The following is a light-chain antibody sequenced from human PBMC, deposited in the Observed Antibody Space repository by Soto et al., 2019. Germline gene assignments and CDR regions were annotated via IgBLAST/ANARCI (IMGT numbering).Light chain of an antibody. J-gene: IGKJ1*01. V-gene: IGKV1-5*01. CDR2: DAS. Sequence: DIQMTQSPSTLSASVGDRVTITCRASQSITIWLAWYQQKQGKAPKLLLFDASNLESGVPSRFSGSGSGTEFTLTISSLQPDDFATSYCQHYNSFSWTFGQGTKVEIK. CDR3: QHYNSFSWT. CDR1: QSITIW.